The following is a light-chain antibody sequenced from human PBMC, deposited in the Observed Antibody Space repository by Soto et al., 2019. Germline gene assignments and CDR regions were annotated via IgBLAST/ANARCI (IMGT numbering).Light chain of an antibody. V-gene: IGKV1-5*01. Sequence: DIQMTHSHSTLSASVGGRGTITCRASQSISSWLAWYQQKPGKAPKLLIYDASSLESGVPSRFSGSGSGTEFTLTISSLQPDDFATYYCQHYNSYSEAFGQGNKVDI. CDR2: DAS. CDR1: QSISSW. J-gene: IGKJ1*01. CDR3: QHYNSYSEA.